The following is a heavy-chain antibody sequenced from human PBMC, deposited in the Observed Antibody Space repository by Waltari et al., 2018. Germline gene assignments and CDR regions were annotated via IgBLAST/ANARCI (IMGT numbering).Heavy chain of an antibody. CDR3: ARGGGGSTWFDP. CDR2: IYSSGSI. V-gene: IGHV4-4*07. J-gene: IGHJ5*02. CDR1: GGSISGYY. D-gene: IGHD3-16*01. Sequence: QVQLQESGPGLVKPSETLSLTCTVSGGSISGYYWSWIRQPAGKGLEWIGRIYSSGSINHNPSLKGRVPMSVETSKTQFSLKRSSLTAADTAVYYWARGGGGSTWFDPWGQGTLVTVSS.